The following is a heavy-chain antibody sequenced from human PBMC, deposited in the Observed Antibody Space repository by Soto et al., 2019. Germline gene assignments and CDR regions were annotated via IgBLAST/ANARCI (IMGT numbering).Heavy chain of an antibody. Sequence: QVQLQESGPGLVKPSQTLSLTCTVSGGSISSGGYYWSWIRQHPGKGLEWIGYIYYSGSTYYNPYLKTRVTIYVATSKNHFSPRLSSVTAADTAVYYCARALPNHIPIFGVVEANNFDSWGQGTLVTVSS. V-gene: IGHV4-31*03. CDR3: ARALPNHIPIFGVVEANNFDS. D-gene: IGHD3-3*01. J-gene: IGHJ4*02. CDR2: IYYSGST. CDR1: GGSISSGGYY.